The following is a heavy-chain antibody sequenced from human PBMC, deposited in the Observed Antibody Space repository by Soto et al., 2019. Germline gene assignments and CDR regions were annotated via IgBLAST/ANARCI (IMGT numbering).Heavy chain of an antibody. Sequence: PSETLSLTCTVSGCSISSYFWSWIRQPPGKGLEWIAYIYNSGSSYNPSLKRRVTISVNTSKNQLSLKLSSVIAADSAVYSCARTPWDGYTGYYFDYWGQGTLVTVSS. CDR3: ARTPWDGYTGYYFDY. J-gene: IGHJ4*02. D-gene: IGHD5-18*01. V-gene: IGHV4-59*08. CDR2: IYNSGS. CDR1: GCSISSYF.